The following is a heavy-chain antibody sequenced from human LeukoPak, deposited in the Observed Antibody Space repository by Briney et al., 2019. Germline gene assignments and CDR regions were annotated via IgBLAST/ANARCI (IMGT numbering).Heavy chain of an antibody. CDR3: ARVVGAMSFDY. J-gene: IGHJ4*02. CDR2: IYSSGST. V-gene: IGHV4-61*02. CDR1: GGSISSGSYY. D-gene: IGHD1-26*01. Sequence: SETLSLTCTVSGGSISSGSYYWSWIRQPAGKGLEWIGRIYSSGSTNYNPSLKSRVTISVDTSKNHFSLRLSSVTAADTAVYYCARVVGAMSFDYWGQGTLVIVSS.